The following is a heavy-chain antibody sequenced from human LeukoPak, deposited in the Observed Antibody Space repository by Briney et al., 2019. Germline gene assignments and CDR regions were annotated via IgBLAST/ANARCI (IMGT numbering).Heavy chain of an antibody. CDR3: AREIGQLDY. Sequence: PGGSLRLSCAASGFTFSNYAMSWVRQAPGKGLEWVSVISGSGDSTYYTDSVKGRFTISRDNSKNTVYLQMNSLRAEDTAVYYCAREIGQLDYWGQGPLVTVSS. J-gene: IGHJ4*02. V-gene: IGHV3-23*01. D-gene: IGHD2/OR15-2a*01. CDR1: GFTFSNYA. CDR2: ISGSGDST.